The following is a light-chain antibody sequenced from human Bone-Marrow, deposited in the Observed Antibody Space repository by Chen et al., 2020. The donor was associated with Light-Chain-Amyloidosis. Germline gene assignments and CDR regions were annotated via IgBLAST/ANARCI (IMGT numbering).Light chain of an antibody. Sequence: SYVLTQPSSVSVAPGQTATIARGGNNIGSTSVHWYQQTPGPAPLLVVYDTCDRTSGIPDRLSCYNSGNTATLTISRVEAGDEAAYYCQVWDRRSDRPVFGGRHKLTVL. CDR3: QVWDRRSDRPV. CDR1: NIGSTS. CDR2: DTC. J-gene: IGLJ3*02. V-gene: IGLV3-21*02.